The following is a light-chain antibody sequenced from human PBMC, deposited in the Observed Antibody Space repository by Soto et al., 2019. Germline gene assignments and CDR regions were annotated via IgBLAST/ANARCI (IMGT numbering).Light chain of an antibody. CDR2: AAS. CDR1: QKIVFY. V-gene: IGKV3-11*01. CDR3: QHRPKWPIT. Sequence: VLTQSPATLSLSPGERATLSCRANQKIVFYLAWYQQKPGQAPTRPIYAASNRATGIPARLSGSGSGTDFTLTISCLKTEDFTVDYCQHRPKWPITFGQRTRLEI. J-gene: IGKJ5*01.